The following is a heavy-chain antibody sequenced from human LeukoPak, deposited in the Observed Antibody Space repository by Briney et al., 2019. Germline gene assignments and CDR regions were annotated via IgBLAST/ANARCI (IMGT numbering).Heavy chain of an antibody. CDR1: GFTFSSYA. CDR2: IKQDGSEK. CDR3: ARDLTF. D-gene: IGHD4/OR15-4a*01. V-gene: IGHV3-7*01. Sequence: PGGSLRLSCAASGFTFSSYAMSWVRQAPGKGLEWVANIKQDGSEKYYVDSVKGRFTISRDNAKNSLYLQMNSLRAEDTAVYYCARDLTFWGQGTLVTVST. J-gene: IGHJ4*02.